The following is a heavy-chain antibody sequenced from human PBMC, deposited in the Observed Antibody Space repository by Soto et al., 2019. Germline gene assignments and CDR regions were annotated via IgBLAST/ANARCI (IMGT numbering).Heavy chain of an antibody. V-gene: IGHV4-34*01. J-gene: IGHJ6*03. D-gene: IGHD1-1*01. CDR1: GGSFSGYY. Sequence: SETLSLTCAVYGGSFSGYYWSWIRQPPGKGLEWIGEINYSGSTNYNPSLKSRVTISVDTSKNQFSLKLSSVTAADTAVYYCARVGTTGTTDPGNYYMDVWGKGTTVTVSS. CDR3: ARVGTTGTTDPGNYYMDV. CDR2: INYSGST.